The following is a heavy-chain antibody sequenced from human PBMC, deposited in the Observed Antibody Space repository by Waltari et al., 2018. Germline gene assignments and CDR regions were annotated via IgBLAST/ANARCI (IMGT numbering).Heavy chain of an antibody. CDR1: GFTFTKTN. Sequence: QMYLVESGGTVVQPGTSLTLSCAASGFTFTKTNMNWSRQAPGKGLEWVSFILYDGSDDSYADSVKGRFTISRDNSKHTIFLQMIGLKVEDTAVYFCAKDSGSGGYAFDVWGQGTMVTVSS. CDR2: ILYDGSDD. D-gene: IGHD1-26*01. CDR3: AKDSGSGGYAFDV. V-gene: IGHV3-30*02. J-gene: IGHJ3*01.